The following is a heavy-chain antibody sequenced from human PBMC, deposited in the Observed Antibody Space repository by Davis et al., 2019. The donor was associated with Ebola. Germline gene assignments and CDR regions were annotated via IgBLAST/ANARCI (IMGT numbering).Heavy chain of an antibody. Sequence: AASVQVSCKASGYRFTTYGMHWVRQAPGQGLEWMGWINTNTGNPTYAEGFTGRFVFSLDTSVNMAYLLINSLKTEDAAVYYCATLPDIWGQGTMVTVSS. V-gene: IGHV7-4-1*04. CDR2: INTNTGNP. J-gene: IGHJ3*02. CDR1: GYRFTTYG. CDR3: ATLPDI.